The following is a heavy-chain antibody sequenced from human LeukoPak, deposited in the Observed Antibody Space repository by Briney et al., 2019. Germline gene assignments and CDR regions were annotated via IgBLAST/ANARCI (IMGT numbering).Heavy chain of an antibody. J-gene: IGHJ6*03. V-gene: IGHV1-69*05. CDR2: IIPIFGKA. D-gene: IGHD3-9*01. Sequence: GASVKVSCKASGGTFSSFAISWVRQAPGQGLECLGGIIPIFGKANYAQKFQGRVTITTDESTTTAYMELSSLRSEDTAVYYCARGPLVGYYNDYYYYMDVWGKGTTVTVSS. CDR3: ARGPLVGYYNDYYYYMDV. CDR1: GGTFSSFA.